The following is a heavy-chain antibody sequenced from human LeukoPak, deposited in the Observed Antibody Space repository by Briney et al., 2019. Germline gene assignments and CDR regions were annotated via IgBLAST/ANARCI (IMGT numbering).Heavy chain of an antibody. CDR2: IKQDGGDK. CDR3: ARGWNYAFRFDD. V-gene: IGHV3-7*01. Sequence: GGSLRLSXAASGFTFSAYWMTWVRQAPGPGLEWVAHIKQDGGDKYYVDSVNGRFTISRDNANNLVFLQMNSLRAEDTAVYYCARGWNYAFRFDDWGQGTLVTVSS. D-gene: IGHD3-3*01. CDR1: GFTFSAYW. J-gene: IGHJ4*02.